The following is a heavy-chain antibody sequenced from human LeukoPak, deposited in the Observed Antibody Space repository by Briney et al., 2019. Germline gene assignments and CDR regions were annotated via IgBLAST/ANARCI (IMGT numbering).Heavy chain of an antibody. CDR2: INSDGSIT. D-gene: IGHD5-18*01. V-gene: IGHV3-74*01. CDR3: ARDAVDTANAV. Sequence: PGGSLRLSCAASGFTFSSYGMHWVRQAPGKGLVWVSHINSDGSITSYADSVKGRFTISRDNAKNTLYLRMNSLRAEDTAVYYCARDAVDTANAVWGQGTTVTVSS. CDR1: GFTFSSYG. J-gene: IGHJ6*02.